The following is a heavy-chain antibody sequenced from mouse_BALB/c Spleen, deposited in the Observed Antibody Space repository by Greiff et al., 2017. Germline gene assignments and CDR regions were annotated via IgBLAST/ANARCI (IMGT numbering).Heavy chain of an antibody. V-gene: IGHV7-3*02. J-gene: IGHJ2*01. Sequence: EVQLVESGGGLVQPGGSLRLSCATSGFTFTDYYMSWVRQPPGKALEWLGFIRNKANGYTTEYSASVKGRFTISRDNSQSILYLQMNTLRAEDSATYYCARRTTVVANFDYWGQGTTLTVSS. D-gene: IGHD1-1*01. CDR2: IRNKANGYTT. CDR3: ARRTTVVANFDY. CDR1: GFTFTDYY.